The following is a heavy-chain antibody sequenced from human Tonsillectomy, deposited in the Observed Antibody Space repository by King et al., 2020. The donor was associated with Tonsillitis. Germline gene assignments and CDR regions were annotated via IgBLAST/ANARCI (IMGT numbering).Heavy chain of an antibody. CDR1: GGSISSDNYY. D-gene: IGHD1-1*01. V-gene: IGHV4-61*02. Sequence: VQLQESGPGLVKPSQTLSLTCTVSGGSISSDNYYWSWIRQPAGKGLEWIGRVYISGNTNYSPSLKSRVTMSVDTSKNQFSLILSSVTAADTAVYYCARGAVKLDWNDFGHYYYHKDVWGKGTTVTVSS. J-gene: IGHJ6*03. CDR3: ARGAVKLDWNDFGHYYYHKDV. CDR2: VYISGNT.